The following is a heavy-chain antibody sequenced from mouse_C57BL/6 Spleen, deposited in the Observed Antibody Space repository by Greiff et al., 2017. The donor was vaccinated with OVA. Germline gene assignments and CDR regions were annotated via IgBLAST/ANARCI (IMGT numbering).Heavy chain of an antibody. J-gene: IGHJ3*01. CDR3: ARKPYDYDWFAY. D-gene: IGHD2-4*01. CDR1: GYTFPSSW. V-gene: IGHV1-52*01. Sequence: VQLQQPGAELVRPGSSVKLSCKASGYTFPSSWMLWWNQRPIQGLEWIVKFTPFVSEPHYIKKLKDKATLTGDKSSSTAYMQLSSLTSEDSAVDYCARKPYDYDWFAYWGQGTLVTVSA. CDR2: FTPFVSEP.